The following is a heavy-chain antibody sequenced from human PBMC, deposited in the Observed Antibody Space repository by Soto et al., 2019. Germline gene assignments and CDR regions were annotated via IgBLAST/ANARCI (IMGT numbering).Heavy chain of an antibody. D-gene: IGHD6-13*01. CDR3: ARVSSSWSTFDY. J-gene: IGHJ4*02. CDR2: ISSSSSYT. CDR1: GFAFGDDA. V-gene: IGHV3-11*06. Sequence: PGGSLRLSCTGSGFAFGDDAMSWVRQAPGMGLEWVSYISSSSSYTNYADSVKGRFTISRDNAKNSLYLQMNSLRAEDTAVYYCARVSSSWSTFDYWGQGTLVTVSS.